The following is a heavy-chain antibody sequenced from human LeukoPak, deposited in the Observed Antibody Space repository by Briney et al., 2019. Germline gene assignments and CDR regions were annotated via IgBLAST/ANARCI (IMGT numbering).Heavy chain of an antibody. V-gene: IGHV3-30-3*01. CDR2: ISYDGSNK. Sequence: GGSLRLSCAASGFTFSSYAMHWVRQAPGKGLEWVAVISYDGSNKYYADSVKGRFTISRDNSKNTLYLQMNSLRAEDTAEYYCASIIYYDGYWGQGTLVTVSS. CDR1: GFTFSSYA. CDR3: ASIIYYDGY. D-gene: IGHD3-22*01. J-gene: IGHJ4*02.